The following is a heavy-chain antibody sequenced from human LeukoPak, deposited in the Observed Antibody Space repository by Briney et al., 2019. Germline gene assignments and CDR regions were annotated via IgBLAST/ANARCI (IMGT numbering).Heavy chain of an antibody. CDR2: NKSKTDGGTT. Sequence: GGSLRLSCAAPGFTFSNAWMSWVRQAPGKGLGWVGRNKSKTDGGTTDYAAPVKGRFTISRDDSKNTLYLQMNSLKTEDTAVYYCTTVGYNWNDDSDWGQGTLVTVSS. CDR3: TTVGYNWNDDSD. V-gene: IGHV3-15*01. D-gene: IGHD1-20*01. CDR1: GFTFSNAW. J-gene: IGHJ4*02.